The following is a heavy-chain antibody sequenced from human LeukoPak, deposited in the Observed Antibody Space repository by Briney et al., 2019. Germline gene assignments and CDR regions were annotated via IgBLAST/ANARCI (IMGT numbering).Heavy chain of an antibody. CDR1: GGTFSSYA. D-gene: IGHD6-19*01. V-gene: IGHV1-69*13. J-gene: IGHJ5*02. CDR3: ARDWGPWWQWLAYNWFDP. CDR2: IIPIFGTA. Sequence: GASVKVSCKASGGTFSSYAISWVRQAPGQGLEWMGGIIPIFGTANYVQKFQGRVTITADESTSTAYMELSSLRSEDTAVYYCARDWGPWWQWLAYNWFDPWGQGTLVTVSS.